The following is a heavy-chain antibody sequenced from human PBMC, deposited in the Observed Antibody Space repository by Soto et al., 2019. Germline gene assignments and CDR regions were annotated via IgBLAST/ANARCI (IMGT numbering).Heavy chain of an antibody. Sequence: QPGGSLRLSCTASGFTFSDYFVHWVRQAPGKGLEWVAVISHDASTAYYADSVKGRFTISRDNSKNALYLQLNDLGPADTAVYYCVVSALSFDSWGRGTLVTVSS. CDR2: ISHDASTA. CDR1: GFTFSDYF. CDR3: VVSALSFDS. D-gene: IGHD1-1*01. J-gene: IGHJ4*02. V-gene: IGHV3-30*04.